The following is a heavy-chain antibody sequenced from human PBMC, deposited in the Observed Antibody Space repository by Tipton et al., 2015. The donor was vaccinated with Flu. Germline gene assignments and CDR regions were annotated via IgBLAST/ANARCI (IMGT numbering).Heavy chain of an antibody. CDR2: ISGSGGST. J-gene: IGHJ4*02. V-gene: IGHV3-23*01. D-gene: IGHD4-17*01. Sequence: GSLRLSCAASGFTFSSYAMSWVRQAPGKGLEWVSAISGSGGSTYYADSVKGRFTISRDNSKNTLYLQMNSLRAEDTAVYYCAKVRTAYGDYGAFFDYWGQGTLVTVSS. CDR1: GFTFSSYA. CDR3: AKVRTAYGDYGAFFDY.